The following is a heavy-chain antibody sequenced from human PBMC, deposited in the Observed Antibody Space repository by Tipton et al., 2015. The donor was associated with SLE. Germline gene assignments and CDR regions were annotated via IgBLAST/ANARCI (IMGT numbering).Heavy chain of an antibody. V-gene: IGHV3-23*01. CDR2: ISISGGGT. Sequence: GSLRLSCAASGFTFSNYAMSWVRQAPGRGLGWVSGISISGGGTYYADSVKGRFTISRDKSKNTLSLQMNSLRVEDTAVYYCAKGSPHYYYQYYMDVWGKGTTVTVSS. J-gene: IGHJ6*03. CDR3: AKGSPHYYYQYYMDV. CDR1: GFTFSNYA.